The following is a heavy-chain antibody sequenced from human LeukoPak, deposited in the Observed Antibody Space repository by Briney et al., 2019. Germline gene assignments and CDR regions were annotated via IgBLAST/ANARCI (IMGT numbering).Heavy chain of an antibody. D-gene: IGHD2-21*01. Sequence: SQTLSLTCAISGDSISSNSAAWNWIRQSPSRGLEWLGRTYYRSRWYNDYAVSVKSRIGIYPDTSKNQFSLQLNSVTPEDTAVYYCARGFEVAYYYGLDVWGPRDHGHRLL. J-gene: IGHJ6*01. CDR2: TYYRSRWYN. CDR1: GDSISSNSAA. V-gene: IGHV6-1*01. CDR3: ARGFEVAYYYGLDV.